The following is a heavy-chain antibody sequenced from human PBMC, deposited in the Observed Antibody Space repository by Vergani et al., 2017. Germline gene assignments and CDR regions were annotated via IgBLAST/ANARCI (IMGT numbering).Heavy chain of an antibody. Sequence: EVQLLESGGGLVQPGGSLKLSCAASGFTFSSYAMSWVRQAPGKGLEWVSAISGSGGSTYYADSGKGRCTISRDNSKNTLYLQMNSLRAEDTAVYYCANVLPMVRGVPGFDYWGQGTLVTVSS. CDR2: ISGSGGST. CDR3: ANVLPMVRGVPGFDY. D-gene: IGHD3-10*01. CDR1: GFTFSSYA. V-gene: IGHV3-23*01. J-gene: IGHJ4*02.